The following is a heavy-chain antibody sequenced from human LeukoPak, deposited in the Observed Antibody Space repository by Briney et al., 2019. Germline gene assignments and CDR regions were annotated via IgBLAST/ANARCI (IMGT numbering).Heavy chain of an antibody. J-gene: IGHJ4*02. V-gene: IGHV3-23*01. D-gene: IGHD7-27*01. CDR1: GFTFSSYA. Sequence: GGSLRLSCAASGFTFSSYAMSWVRQAPGKGLEWVSSISGSGGSTYHADSVKGRFTISRDNSKKTLYLQMNSLRADDTAVYYCAKDGGLWVSAHWGDSWGRGTLVTVSS. CDR3: AKDGGLWVSAHWGDS. CDR2: ISGSGGST.